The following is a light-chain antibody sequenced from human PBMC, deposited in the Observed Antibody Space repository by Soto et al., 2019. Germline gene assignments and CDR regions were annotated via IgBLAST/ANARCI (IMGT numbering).Light chain of an antibody. CDR2: DTS. V-gene: IGKV3-11*01. J-gene: IGKJ4*01. CDR1: QSVSRY. Sequence: EIALTQSPATLSLSPGDRATLSCRASQSVSRYLAWYQQKPGQAPRLLIHDTSTRATGVPDTFSGSGSGTEFTLTISSLEPEDSAMYYCQRRFSWPPTFGGGTHVEIK. CDR3: QRRFSWPPT.